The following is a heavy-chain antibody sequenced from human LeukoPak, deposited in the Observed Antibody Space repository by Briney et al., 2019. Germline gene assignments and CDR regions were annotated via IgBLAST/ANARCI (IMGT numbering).Heavy chain of an antibody. Sequence: GGSLRLSCAASGFTFSSYAMSWVRQAPGKGLEWVGRIKSKTDGGTAEYAAPVKDRFTISRDDSKSTLYLQMSNLKTEDTAVYYCTTDYGSGSYGGHWGQGTLVTVSS. CDR1: GFTFSSYA. V-gene: IGHV3-15*01. CDR2: IKSKTDGGTA. D-gene: IGHD3-10*01. CDR3: TTDYGSGSYGGH. J-gene: IGHJ4*02.